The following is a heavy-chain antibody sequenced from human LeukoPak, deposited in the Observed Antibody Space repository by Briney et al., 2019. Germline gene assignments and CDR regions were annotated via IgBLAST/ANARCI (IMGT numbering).Heavy chain of an antibody. CDR1: GESFSNHY. J-gene: IGHJ4*02. D-gene: IGHD6-6*01. CDR3: ARRSTASTDFDY. Sequence: PSETLSLSCVVNGESFSNHYWTWIRQSPGKGLEWIGEIEHRGNTNYNPSLKSRVTISVDTSKNQFSLKLSSVTAADTAVYYCARRSTASTDFDYWGQGTLVTVSS. CDR2: IEHRGNT. V-gene: IGHV4-34*01.